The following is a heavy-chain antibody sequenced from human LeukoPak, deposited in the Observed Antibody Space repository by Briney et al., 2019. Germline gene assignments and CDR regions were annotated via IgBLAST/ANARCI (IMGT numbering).Heavy chain of an antibody. Sequence: SETLSLTCTVSGGSISSYYWSWIRQPPGKGLEWIGYIRYSGNTNYNPSLKSRVTMSVDTSKNQFSLKLSSVTAADTAVYYCARHRRDTSGYYSDFDYWGQGTLVTVSS. V-gene: IGHV4-59*08. D-gene: IGHD3-22*01. J-gene: IGHJ4*02. CDR2: IRYSGNT. CDR3: ARHRRDTSGYYSDFDY. CDR1: GGSISSYY.